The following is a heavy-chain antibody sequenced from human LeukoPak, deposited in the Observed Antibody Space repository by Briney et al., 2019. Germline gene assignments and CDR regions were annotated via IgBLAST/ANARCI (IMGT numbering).Heavy chain of an antibody. CDR1: GGSFSGYY. J-gene: IGHJ4*02. Sequence: SETLSLTCAVYGGSFSGYYWSWIRQPPGKGLEWIGEINHSGSTNYSPSLKSRITISVDTSKNQFSLKLSSVTAADTAVYYCARGQYYYDSHYYFDYWGQGTLVTVPS. D-gene: IGHD3-22*01. CDR2: INHSGST. V-gene: IGHV4-34*01. CDR3: ARGQYYYDSHYYFDY.